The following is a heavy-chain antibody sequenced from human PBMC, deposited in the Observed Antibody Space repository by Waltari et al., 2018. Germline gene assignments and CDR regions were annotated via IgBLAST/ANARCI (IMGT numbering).Heavy chain of an antibody. CDR2: ITGRGGST. V-gene: IGHV3-23*01. D-gene: IGHD3-10*01. Sequence: EVQLLESGGDLVQPGGSLRLSCAASGFPFSSYAMSWVRQAPGQGLEWVSSITGRGGSTFYADSVRGRFTISRDNYNNTLYLQMNSLRGEDTAVYYCAKDLGRYEVRGISTWGQGALVTVSS. CDR1: GFPFSSYA. J-gene: IGHJ5*02. CDR3: AKDLGRYEVRGIST.